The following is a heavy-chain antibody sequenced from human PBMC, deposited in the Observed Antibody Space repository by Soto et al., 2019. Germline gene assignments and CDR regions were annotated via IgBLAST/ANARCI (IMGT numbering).Heavy chain of an antibody. CDR1: GGSISSESFY. V-gene: IGHV4-4*02. Sequence: QVQLQESGPGLVKPSGTLSLTCSVSGGSISSESFYWSWVRQHPGKGLEWIGEIAHGGNTNYNPSLKSRATISLDKSNNQFSLSLSFVTAADTALYYCGTNTVAVAGLDWGHGTPVTVSS. CDR3: GTNTVAVAGLD. J-gene: IGHJ4*01. D-gene: IGHD6-13*01. CDR2: IAHGGNT.